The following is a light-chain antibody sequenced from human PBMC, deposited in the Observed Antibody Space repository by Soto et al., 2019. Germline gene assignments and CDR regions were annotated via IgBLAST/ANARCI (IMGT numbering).Light chain of an antibody. CDR2: DAF. CDR3: QQRSSSELT. Sequence: EIVLTQSPATLSLSPGERATLSCRASQSVSSYLAWYQQKPGQAPRLLIYDAFNRATGIPARFGGSGSGTAFTLTIGSLEPEDFAVYYCQQRSSSELTFGGRTKVEIK. V-gene: IGKV3-11*01. J-gene: IGKJ4*01. CDR1: QSVSSY.